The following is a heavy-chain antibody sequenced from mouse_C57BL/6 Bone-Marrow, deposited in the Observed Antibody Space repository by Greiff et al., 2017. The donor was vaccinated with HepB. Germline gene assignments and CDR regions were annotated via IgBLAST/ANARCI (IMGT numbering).Heavy chain of an antibody. V-gene: IGHV1-80*01. J-gene: IGHJ4*01. D-gene: IGHD2-2*01. Sequence: VQLQQSGAELVKPGASVKISCKASGYAFSSYWMNWVKQRPGKGLEWIGQIYPGDGDTNYNGKFKGKATLTADKSSSTAYMQLSSLTSEDAAVYFCARSYYGYGAMDYWGQGTSVTVSS. CDR2: IYPGDGDT. CDR1: GYAFSSYW. CDR3: ARSYYGYGAMDY.